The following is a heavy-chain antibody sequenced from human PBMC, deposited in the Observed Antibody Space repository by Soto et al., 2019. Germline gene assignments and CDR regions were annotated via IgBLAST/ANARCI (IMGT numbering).Heavy chain of an antibody. CDR3: AKWEGLGSDYYYYAMDV. J-gene: IGHJ6*02. V-gene: IGHV4-31*03. CDR2: IYHSGYT. CDR1: AGSISSGGYY. D-gene: IGHD1-26*01. Sequence: PSETLSLTCTVSAGSISSGGYYWTWLRQHPGKGLEWISYIYHSGYTFYNPSLKSRVTMSVDTSKNQFPLKLRSVTAADTAVYYCAKWEGLGSDYYYYAMDVWGQGTTVTVSS.